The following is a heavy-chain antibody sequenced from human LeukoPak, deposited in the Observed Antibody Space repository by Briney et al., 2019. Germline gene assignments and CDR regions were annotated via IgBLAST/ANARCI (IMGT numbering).Heavy chain of an antibody. CDR2: MNPNSGNT. V-gene: IGHV1-8*01. D-gene: IGHD3-10*01. CDR1: GYTFTGYD. CDR3: ARGVRVSYGSGSYAMGY. J-gene: IGHJ4*02. Sequence: ASVKVSCKASGYTFTGYDINWVRQATGQGLEWMGWMNPNSGNTGYAQKFQGRVTMTRNTSISTAYMELSSLRSEDTAVYYCARGVRVSYGSGSYAMGYWGQGTLVTVSS.